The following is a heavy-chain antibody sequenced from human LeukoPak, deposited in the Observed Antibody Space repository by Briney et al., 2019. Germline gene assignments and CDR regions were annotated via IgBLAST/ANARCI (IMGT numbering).Heavy chain of an antibody. CDR3: AKDRGSSSWYFEYFQH. D-gene: IGHD6-13*01. Sequence: GGSLRLSCAASGFTFSSYGMHWVRQAPGKGLEWVSAISGSGGSTYYADSVKGRFTISRDNSKNTLYLQMNSLRAEDTAVYYCAKDRGSSSWYFEYFQHWGQGTLVTVSS. V-gene: IGHV3-23*01. CDR1: GFTFSSYG. J-gene: IGHJ1*01. CDR2: ISGSGGST.